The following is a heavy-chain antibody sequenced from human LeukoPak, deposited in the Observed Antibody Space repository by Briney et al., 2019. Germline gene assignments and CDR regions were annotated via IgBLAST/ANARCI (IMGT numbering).Heavy chain of an antibody. J-gene: IGHJ6*03. D-gene: IGHD2-15*01. CDR3: AREGYCSGGSCFLDSDYYYYYYMDV. Sequence: GGSLRLSCAASGFTFDDYGMSWVRQAPGKGLEWVSGINWNGGSTGYADSVKGRFTISRDNAKNSLYLQMNSLRAEDTALYYCAREGYCSGGSCFLDSDYYYYYYMDVWGKGTTVTVSS. V-gene: IGHV3-20*04. CDR1: GFTFDDYG. CDR2: INWNGGST.